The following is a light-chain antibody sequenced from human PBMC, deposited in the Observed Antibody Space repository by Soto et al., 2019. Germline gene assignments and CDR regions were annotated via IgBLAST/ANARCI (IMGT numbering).Light chain of an antibody. CDR3: SSYAGSNNLGV. CDR1: SSDVGGYNY. V-gene: IGLV2-8*01. CDR2: EVS. J-gene: IGLJ1*01. Sequence: QSLLTQPPSASGSPGQSVTISCTGTSSDVGGYNYVSWYQQHPGKAPKLIISEVSKRPSGVPDRFSGSKSGNTASLTVSGLQAEDEADYYCSSYAGSNNLGVFGTGTKVTVL.